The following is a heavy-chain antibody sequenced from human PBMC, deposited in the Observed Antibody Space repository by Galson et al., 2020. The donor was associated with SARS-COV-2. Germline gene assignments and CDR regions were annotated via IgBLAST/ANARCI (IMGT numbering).Heavy chain of an antibody. V-gene: IGHV4-30-2*01. CDR1: GTSISSGSYS. Sequence: SETLSLTCAVSGTSISSGSYSWNWIRQPPGKGLEWTGYLSHSRGTYYNPSLKSRVTISGDRSKNQFSLRLSSVTAADTAVYYCARLPYGEYAPEAFDIWGPGTRVTVAS. D-gene: IGHD4-17*01. J-gene: IGHJ3*02. CDR3: ARLPYGEYAPEAFDI. CDR2: LSHSRGT.